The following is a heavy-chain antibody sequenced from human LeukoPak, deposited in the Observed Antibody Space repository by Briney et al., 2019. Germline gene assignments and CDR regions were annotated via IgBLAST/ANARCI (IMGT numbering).Heavy chain of an antibody. J-gene: IGHJ4*02. CDR3: ARGQRNRDFRYFDY. V-gene: IGHV4-59*01. Sequence: SETLSLTCTVSSGSTSSYYWTWIRQSPGKGLEWVGYIYNSGSTNYNPSLKSRVTISVHTSKNQVSLKLSSVTAADTAVYYCARGQRNRDFRYFDYWGQGTLVTLSS. CDR1: SGSTSSYY. D-gene: IGHD5-24*01. CDR2: IYNSGST.